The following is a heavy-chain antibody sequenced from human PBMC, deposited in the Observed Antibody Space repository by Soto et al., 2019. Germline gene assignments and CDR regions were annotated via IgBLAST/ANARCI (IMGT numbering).Heavy chain of an antibody. CDR1: VFTVSRNY. J-gene: IGHJ6*02. D-gene: IGHD6-19*01. V-gene: IGHV3-53*01. CDR2: IYSGGST. CDR3: ARDKIAVAGTGYYYYGMDV. Sequence: GWSLRLSCAASVFTVSRNYMSWVRQAPGKGLEWVSVIYSGGSTYYADSVKGRFTISRDNSKNTLYLQMNSLRAEDTAVYYCARDKIAVAGTGYYYYGMDVWGQGTTVTVSS.